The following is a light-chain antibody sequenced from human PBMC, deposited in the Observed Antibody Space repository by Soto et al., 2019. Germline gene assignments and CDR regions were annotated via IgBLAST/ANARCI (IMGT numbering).Light chain of an antibody. CDR2: SNS. CDR1: SSNIGSHT. V-gene: IGLV1-44*01. CDR3: AAWNGSRNRVV. Sequence: QSVLTQPPSASGTPGQTIAISCSGGSSNIGSHTVTWYQQLPGTAPRLLIYSNSQRPSGVPDRFSGSKSGTSASLAISGLQSEYEGDYYCAAWNGSRNRVVFGGGTKVTVL. J-gene: IGLJ2*01.